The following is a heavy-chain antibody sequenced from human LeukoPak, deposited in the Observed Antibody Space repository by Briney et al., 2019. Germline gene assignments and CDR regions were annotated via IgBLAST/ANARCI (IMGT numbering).Heavy chain of an antibody. V-gene: IGHV4-30-2*01. D-gene: IGHD1-26*01. J-gene: IGHJ4*02. CDR1: GGSISSGGYS. CDR2: IYHSGST. Sequence: PSETLSLTCAVSGGSISSGGYSWSWIRQPPGKGLEWIGYIYHSGSTYYNPSLKSRVTISVDRSKNQFSLKLSSVTAADTAVYYCARGQNSGSYPFDYWGQGTLVTVSS. CDR3: ARGQNSGSYPFDY.